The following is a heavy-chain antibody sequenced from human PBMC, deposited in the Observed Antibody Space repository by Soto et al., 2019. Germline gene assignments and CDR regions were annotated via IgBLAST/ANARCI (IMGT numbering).Heavy chain of an antibody. J-gene: IGHJ4*02. CDR3: AKDPLTVTPYFDY. CDR1: GFTFSNYA. Sequence: EVQVLESGGGLVQPGGPLRLSCAASGFTFSNYAMSWVRQAPGKGLEWVSTISGSGDKTDYVDSVKGRFTSSRDNSKNTLYLQMNSLRAEDTAVYYCAKDPLTVTPYFDYWGQGTLVTVSS. CDR2: ISGSGDKT. V-gene: IGHV3-23*01. D-gene: IGHD4-17*01.